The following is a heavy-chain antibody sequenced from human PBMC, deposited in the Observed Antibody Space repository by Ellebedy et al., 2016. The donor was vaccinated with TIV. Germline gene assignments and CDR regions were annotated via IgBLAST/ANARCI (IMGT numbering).Heavy chain of an antibody. J-gene: IGHJ4*02. CDR1: GFTFSSYG. Sequence: GESLKISCAASGFTFSSYGMHWVRQAPGKGLEWVAVIWYDGSNKYYADSVKGRFTISRDNSKNTLSLQMNSLRAEDTAVYYCARTQFTSGGSCYSLWGQGTLVTVSS. CDR2: IWYDGSNK. D-gene: IGHD2-15*01. CDR3: ARTQFTSGGSCYSL. V-gene: IGHV3-33*01.